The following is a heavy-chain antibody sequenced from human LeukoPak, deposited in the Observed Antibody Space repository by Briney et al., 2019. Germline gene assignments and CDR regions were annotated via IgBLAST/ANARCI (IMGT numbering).Heavy chain of an antibody. CDR1: GGSISSGSYY. CDR2: IYTSGST. CDR3: ARYSATYYVY. D-gene: IGHD1-26*01. Sequence: SETLSLTCTVSGGSISSGSYYWSWIRQPAGKGLEWIGRIYTSGSTNYNPSLKSRVTISVDTSKNQFSLKLSSVTAADTAVYYCARYSATYYVYWGQGTLVTVSS. J-gene: IGHJ4*02. V-gene: IGHV4-61*02.